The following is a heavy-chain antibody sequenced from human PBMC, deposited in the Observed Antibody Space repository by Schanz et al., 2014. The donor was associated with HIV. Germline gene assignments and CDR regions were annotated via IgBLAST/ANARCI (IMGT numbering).Heavy chain of an antibody. CDR1: GGTFMTYA. V-gene: IGHV1-69*06. CDR2: IYPIFSST. D-gene: IGHD3-16*01. J-gene: IGHJ4*02. CDR3: ARDQGGLRPTAFDY. Sequence: QVQLVQSGAEVKKPGSSVKVSCKASGGTFMTYAISWVRQAPGQGLEWMGGIYPIFSSTTYAQKFQGRVTITADTSTSTAYMELTSLRSEDTAVYYCARDQGGLRPTAFDYWGQGALVTVSS.